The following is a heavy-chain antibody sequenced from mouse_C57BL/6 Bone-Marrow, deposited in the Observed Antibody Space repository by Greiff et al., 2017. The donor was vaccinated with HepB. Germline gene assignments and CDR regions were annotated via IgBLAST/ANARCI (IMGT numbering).Heavy chain of an antibody. D-gene: IGHD1-1*01. V-gene: IGHV1-85*01. CDR3: ARNYYGSSSYFDV. J-gene: IGHJ1*03. Sequence: QVQLKQSGPELVKPGASVKLSCKASGYTFTSYDINWVKQRPGQGLEWIGWIYPRDGSTKYNEKFKGKATLTVDTSSSTAYMELHSLTSEDSAVYYCARNYYGSSSYFDVWGTGTTVTVSS. CDR1: GYTFTSYD. CDR2: IYPRDGST.